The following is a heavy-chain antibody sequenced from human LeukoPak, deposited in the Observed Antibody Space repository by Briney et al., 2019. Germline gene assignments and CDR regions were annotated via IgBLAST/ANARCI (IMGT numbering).Heavy chain of an antibody. CDR1: GGSISSGGSY. CDR3: AGHRSGTMFDY. J-gene: IGHJ4*02. CDR2: IYYSGTT. D-gene: IGHD1-1*01. V-gene: IGHV4-39*01. Sequence: SETLSLTCTVSGGSISSGGSYWGWLRQPPGKGLEYIGNIYYSGTTHYTPSLKSRVTMSVDTSKNQFSLKVSSVTAADTAVYCCAGHRSGTMFDYWGQGTLVTVSS.